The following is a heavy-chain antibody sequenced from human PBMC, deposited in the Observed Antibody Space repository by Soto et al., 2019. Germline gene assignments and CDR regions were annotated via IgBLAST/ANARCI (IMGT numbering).Heavy chain of an antibody. CDR3: ARDSRSGHPYYFDY. Sequence: PGGSLRLSCAASGFTFSSYAMHWVRQAPGKGLEWVAVISYDGSNKYYADSVKGRFTISRDNSKNTLYLQMNSLRAEDTAVYYCARDSRSGHPYYFDYWGQGTLVTVS. CDR1: GFTFSSYA. V-gene: IGHV3-30-3*01. D-gene: IGHD3-3*01. J-gene: IGHJ4*02. CDR2: ISYDGSNK.